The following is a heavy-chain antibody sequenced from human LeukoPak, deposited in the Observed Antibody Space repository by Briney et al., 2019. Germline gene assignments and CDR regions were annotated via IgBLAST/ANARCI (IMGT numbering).Heavy chain of an antibody. CDR2: IIPIFGTA. J-gene: IGHJ3*02. CDR1: GGTFSSYA. V-gene: IGHV1-69*13. D-gene: IGHD2-2*01. Sequence: SVKVSCKASGGTFSSYAISWVRQAPGQGLEWMGGIIPIFGTANYAQKFQGRVTITADESTSTAYMELRSLRSEDTAVYYCARNPPYQLPSDDAFDIWGQGTMVTVSS. CDR3: ARNPPYQLPSDDAFDI.